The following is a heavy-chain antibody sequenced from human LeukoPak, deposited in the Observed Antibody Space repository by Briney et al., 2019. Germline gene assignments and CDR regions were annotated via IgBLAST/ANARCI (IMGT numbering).Heavy chain of an antibody. CDR2: IRGRSDTI. J-gene: IGHJ3*02. CDR1: GFTFSDYP. V-gene: IGHV3-48*02. Sequence: PGGSLRLSCAASGFTFSDYPTNWVRQAPGKGLEWVAHIRGRSDTISYADSVKGRFTISRDNAKNSLYLQMNSLRDEDTAVYYCARDDAFAFDIWGQGTTVTVSS. CDR3: ARDDAFAFDI. D-gene: IGHD3-16*01.